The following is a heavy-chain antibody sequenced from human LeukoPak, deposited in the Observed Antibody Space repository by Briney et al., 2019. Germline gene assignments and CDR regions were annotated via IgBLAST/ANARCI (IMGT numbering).Heavy chain of an antibody. CDR3: ARGGYSRGTFDF. CDR2: IFHSGDT. J-gene: IGHJ4*02. D-gene: IGHD5-12*01. Sequence: SETLSLTCTVSGGSISSSSYYWSWLRQPPGKGLEWIGYIFHSGDTNSNPSLKSRVTISVDTSKNQFSLSLRSLTAADTAVYFCARGGYSRGTFDFWGQGTLVAVSS. CDR1: GGSISSSSYY. V-gene: IGHV4-61*01.